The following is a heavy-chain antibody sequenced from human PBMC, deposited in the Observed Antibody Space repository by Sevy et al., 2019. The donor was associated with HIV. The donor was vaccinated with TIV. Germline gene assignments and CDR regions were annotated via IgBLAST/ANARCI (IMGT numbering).Heavy chain of an antibody. CDR3: AREYVILWIGELNYYYGMDV. V-gene: IGHV3-7*01. D-gene: IGHD3-10*01. Sequence: GGSLRLSCAASGFTFSSYWMSWVRQAPGKGLEWVANIKQDGSEKYYVDSVKGRFTISRDNAKNSLYLQMNSLRAEDTAVYYCAREYVILWIGELNYYYGMDVWGQGTTVTVSS. CDR2: IKQDGSEK. CDR1: GFTFSSYW. J-gene: IGHJ6*02.